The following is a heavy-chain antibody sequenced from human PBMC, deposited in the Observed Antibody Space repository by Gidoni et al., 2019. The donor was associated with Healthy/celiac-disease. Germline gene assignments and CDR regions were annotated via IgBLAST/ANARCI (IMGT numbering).Heavy chain of an antibody. CDR1: GGSISSSSYY. CDR2: IYYSGST. D-gene: IGHD5-12*01. CDR3: ASQYSEMATIEYAFDI. V-gene: IGHV4-39*01. Sequence: QLQLPESGPGLVKPSETLSLTCTVSGGSISSSSYYWGWIRQPPGKGLEWIGSIYYSGSTYYNPSLKSRVTISVDTSKNQFSLKLSSVTAADTAVYYCASQYSEMATIEYAFDIWGQGTMVTVSS. J-gene: IGHJ3*02.